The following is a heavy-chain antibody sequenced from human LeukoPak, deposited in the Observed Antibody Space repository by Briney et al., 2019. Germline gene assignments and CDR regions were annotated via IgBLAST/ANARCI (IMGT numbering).Heavy chain of an antibody. CDR2: ISAYNGNT. CDR1: GGTFSSYA. V-gene: IGHV1-18*01. Sequence: GASVKVSCKASGGTFSSYAISWVRQAPGQGLEWMGWISAYNGNTNYAQKLQGRVTMTTDTSTSTAYMELRSLRSDDTAVYYCARVEGYCSSTSCYSLYWGQGTLVTVSS. J-gene: IGHJ4*02. CDR3: ARVEGYCSSTSCYSLY. D-gene: IGHD2-2*01.